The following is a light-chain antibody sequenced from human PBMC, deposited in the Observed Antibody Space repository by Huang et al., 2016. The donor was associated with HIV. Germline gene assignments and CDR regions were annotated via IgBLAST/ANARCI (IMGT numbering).Light chain of an antibody. CDR3: QHYGSSPPFT. V-gene: IGKV3-20*01. Sequence: EIVLTQSPGTLSLSPGERATLSCRSSQSVSSDYLAWYRQKPGQAPGLLIYGASNRASDIPDRFTGSGSGTDFTLTISSLEPGDFAMYYCQHYGSSPPFTFGQGTKLEIK. J-gene: IGKJ2*01. CDR1: QSVSSDY. CDR2: GAS.